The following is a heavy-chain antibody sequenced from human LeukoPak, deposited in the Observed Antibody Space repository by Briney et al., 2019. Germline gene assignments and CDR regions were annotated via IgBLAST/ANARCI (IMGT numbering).Heavy chain of an antibody. CDR1: GYTFTSYG. Sequence: GASVKVSCKASGYTFTSYGISWVRQAPGQGHEWMGWISAYSGRTKYAQKLLGRVTMTTDTSTTTAYMELRSLRSDDTAVYYCARDYSYDSSGFPFDYWGQGTLVTVSS. CDR2: ISAYSGRT. V-gene: IGHV1-18*01. J-gene: IGHJ4*02. CDR3: ARDYSYDSSGFPFDY. D-gene: IGHD3-22*01.